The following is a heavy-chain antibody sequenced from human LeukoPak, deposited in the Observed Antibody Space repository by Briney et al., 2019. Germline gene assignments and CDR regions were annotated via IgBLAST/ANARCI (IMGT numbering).Heavy chain of an antibody. CDR1: GFTFSTYG. V-gene: IGHV3-23*01. J-gene: IGHJ4*02. D-gene: IGHD4-17*01. CDR2: ISDSGDTT. CDR3: ASTYGDYED. Sequence: GGSLRLSCAASGFTFSTYGMSWVRQAPGKGLEWISAISDSGDTTYYADSVKGRFTISRDNAKNSLYLQMNSLRAEDTAVYYCASTYGDYEDWGQGTLVTVSS.